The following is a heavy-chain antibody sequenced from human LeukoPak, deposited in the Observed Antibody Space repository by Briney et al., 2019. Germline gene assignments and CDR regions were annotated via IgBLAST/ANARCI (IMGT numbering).Heavy chain of an antibody. D-gene: IGHD5-18*01. CDR1: GGSFSGYY. V-gene: IGHV4-34*01. CDR2: INHSGST. J-gene: IGHJ4*02. CDR3: ARGRQRGYSYGMTSFDY. Sequence: SETLSLTCAVYGGSFSGYYWSWIRQPPGKGLEWIGEINHSGSTNYNPSLKSRVTISVDTSKNQFSLQLSSVTAADTAVYYCARGRQRGYSYGMTSFDYWGQGTLVTVSS.